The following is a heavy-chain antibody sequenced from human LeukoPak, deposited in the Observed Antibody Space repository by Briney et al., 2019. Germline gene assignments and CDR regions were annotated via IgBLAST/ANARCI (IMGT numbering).Heavy chain of an antibody. CDR2: ITRGSIYI. CDR3: AELGITMIGGV. V-gene: IGHV3-21*01. Sequence: GGSLRLSCAASGFTFSSYSMNWVRQAPGKGLEWVSSITRGSIYIYYADSVKGRFTISRDNAKNSLFLQMNSLRAEDTAVYYCAELGITMIGGVWGKGTTVTISS. CDR1: GFTFSSYS. J-gene: IGHJ6*04. D-gene: IGHD3-10*02.